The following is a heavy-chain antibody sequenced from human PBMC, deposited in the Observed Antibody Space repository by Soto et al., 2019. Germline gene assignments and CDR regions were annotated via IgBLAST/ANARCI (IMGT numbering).Heavy chain of an antibody. J-gene: IGHJ4*02. CDR2: ISGSGGST. Sequence: GGSLRLSCAASGFTFRSYAMSWVRQAPGKVLEWVSAISGSGGSTYYADSVKGRFTISRDNSKKTRYLQMNSLRAEDTDVYCCAKDGSWGRGVSNDYWGQGTLVT. CDR3: AKDGSWGRGVSNDY. D-gene: IGHD7-27*01. CDR1: GFTFRSYA. V-gene: IGHV3-23*01.